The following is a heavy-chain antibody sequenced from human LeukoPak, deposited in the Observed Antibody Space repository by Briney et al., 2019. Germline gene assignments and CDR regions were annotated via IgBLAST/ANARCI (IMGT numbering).Heavy chain of an antibody. CDR2: INHSGST. V-gene: IGHV4-34*01. J-gene: IGHJ5*02. D-gene: IGHD2-15*01. Sequence: PSETLSLTCAVYGGSFSGYYWSWIRQPPGKGLEWIGEINHSGSTNYNPSLKSRVTISVDTSKNQFSLKLSSVTAADTAVYYCARGGYGYCSGSGCSPGFDPWGQGTLVTVSS. CDR1: GGSFSGYY. CDR3: ARGGYGYCSGSGCSPGFDP.